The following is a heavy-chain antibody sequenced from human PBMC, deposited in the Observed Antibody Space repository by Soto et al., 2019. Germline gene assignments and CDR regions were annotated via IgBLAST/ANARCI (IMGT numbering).Heavy chain of an antibody. J-gene: IGHJ5*02. CDR1: GGTFSSYA. CDR3: ARSPDLRGKYYGTEDGWFDP. D-gene: IGHD3-10*01. Sequence: ASVKVSCKASGGTFSSYAISWVRQAPGQGLEWMGGIIPIFGTANYAQKFQGRVTITADESTSTAYMELSSLRSEDTAVYYCARSPDLRGKYYGTEDGWFDPWGQGTLVTVSS. CDR2: IIPIFGTA. V-gene: IGHV1-69*13.